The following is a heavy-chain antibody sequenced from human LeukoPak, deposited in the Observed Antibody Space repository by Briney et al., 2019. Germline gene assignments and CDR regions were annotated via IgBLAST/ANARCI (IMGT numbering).Heavy chain of an antibody. D-gene: IGHD6-19*01. CDR2: ISGSGSII. Sequence: GGSLRLSCAASGFTFSGYSMNWVRQAPGKGLVWLSYISGSGSIIYYAGSVKGRFTISRDNAKNSLYLQMNSLRDEDTAVYYCARGDSSGWSYWGQGTLVTVSS. CDR3: ARGDSSGWSY. J-gene: IGHJ4*02. CDR1: GFTFSGYS. V-gene: IGHV3-48*02.